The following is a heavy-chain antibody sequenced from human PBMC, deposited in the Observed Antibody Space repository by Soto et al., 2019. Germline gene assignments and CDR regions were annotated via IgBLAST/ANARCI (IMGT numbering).Heavy chain of an antibody. CDR1: GFTFSSYS. V-gene: IGHV3-21*01. CDR2: ISSSSSYI. Sequence: GGSLRLSCAASGFTFSSYSMNWVRQAPGKGLEWVSSISSSSSYIYYADSVKGRFTISRDNAKNSLYLQMNSLSAEDTAVYYCARSPYSGSYEYTWGQGTLVTVSS. J-gene: IGHJ5*02. CDR3: ARSPYSGSYEYT. D-gene: IGHD1-26*01.